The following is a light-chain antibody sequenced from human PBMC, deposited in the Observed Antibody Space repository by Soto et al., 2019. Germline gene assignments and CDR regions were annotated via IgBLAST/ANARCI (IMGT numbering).Light chain of an antibody. CDR2: GAS. V-gene: IGKV1-27*01. CDR3: QKYNSAQHGT. CDR1: QGISNY. Sequence: DIQMTQSPSSLSASVGDRVTITCRASQGISNYLAWYQQKPGKVPKLLIYGASTLQSGVTPRFSGSGSWTDFTLTISSLQPEDAATYDCQKYNSAQHGTFGQGTKVEIK. J-gene: IGKJ1*01.